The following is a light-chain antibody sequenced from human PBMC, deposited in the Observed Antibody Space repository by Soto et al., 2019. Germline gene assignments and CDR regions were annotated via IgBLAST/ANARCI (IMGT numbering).Light chain of an antibody. V-gene: IGKV1-5*03. Sequence: DIQMSQSPSTLSASIGERVTITCRASQFINNWVAWYQQRPGKAPKVLIYRAATLQRGVPSRFSGSGSATDFTLPISSLQPDDFSTYYCLQYDRYPFTFGPGNTVDVK. CDR3: LQYDRYPFT. J-gene: IGKJ3*01. CDR1: QFINNW. CDR2: RAA.